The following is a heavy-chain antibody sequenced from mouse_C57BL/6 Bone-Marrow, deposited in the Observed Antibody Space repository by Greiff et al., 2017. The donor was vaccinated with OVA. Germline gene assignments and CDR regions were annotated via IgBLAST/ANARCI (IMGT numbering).Heavy chain of an antibody. CDR2: ISSGSSTI. CDR3: AKWRTGFDY. D-gene: IGHD1-3*01. CDR1: GFTFSDYG. Sequence: EVKVVESGGGLVKPGGSLKLSCAASGFTFSDYGMHWVRQAPEKGLEWVAYISSGSSTIYYADTVKGRFTISRDNAKNTLFLQMTSLRSEDTAMYYCAKWRTGFDYWGQGTTLTVSS. J-gene: IGHJ2*01. V-gene: IGHV5-17*01.